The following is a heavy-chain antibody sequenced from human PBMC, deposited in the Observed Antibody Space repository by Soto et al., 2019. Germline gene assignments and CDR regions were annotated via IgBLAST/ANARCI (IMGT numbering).Heavy chain of an antibody. Sequence: SETLSLTCTVSGGSISSYYWSWIRQPPGKGLEWIGYIYYSGSTNYNPSLKSRVTIPVDTSKNQFSLKLSSVTAADTAVYYFAMTAYCSSTSCYKRATAYYYYMDVWGKGTTVTVSS. V-gene: IGHV4-59*01. D-gene: IGHD2-2*02. CDR1: GGSISSYY. CDR3: AMTAYCSSTSCYKRATAYYYYMDV. CDR2: IYYSGST. J-gene: IGHJ6*03.